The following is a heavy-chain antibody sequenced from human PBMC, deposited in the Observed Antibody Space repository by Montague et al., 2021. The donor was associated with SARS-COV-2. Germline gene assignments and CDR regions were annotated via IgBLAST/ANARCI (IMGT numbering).Heavy chain of an antibody. J-gene: IGHJ4*02. CDR2: INYTGST. CDR3: ARGGGWKRHFDY. CDR1: GGSFNNYY. V-gene: IGHV4-34*01. D-gene: IGHD4-23*01. Sequence: SETLSLTCTVSGGSFNNYYWSWIRQPPGRGLEWIGEINYTGSTTRNPSPDSRVTISLDTSRDLVSLELSSLTAADTAVYYCARGGGWKRHFDYWGQGTLVAVSS.